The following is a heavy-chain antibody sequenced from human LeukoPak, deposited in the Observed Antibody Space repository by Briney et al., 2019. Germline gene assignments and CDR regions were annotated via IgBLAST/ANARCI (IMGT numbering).Heavy chain of an antibody. D-gene: IGHD2-15*01. Sequence: SQTLSLTCTISGDSVSSNSAAWNWIRQSPSRGLEWLGRTYYRSRWYNDYAVYVKSRMTINPATSKHQFSMQLNAVTPDDTAVYYCTTGAYCSGGSCYSNWFDPWGQGTLVTVSS. CDR3: TTGAYCSGGSCYSNWFDP. J-gene: IGHJ5*02. V-gene: IGHV6-1*01. CDR1: GDSVSSNSAA. CDR2: TYYRSRWYN.